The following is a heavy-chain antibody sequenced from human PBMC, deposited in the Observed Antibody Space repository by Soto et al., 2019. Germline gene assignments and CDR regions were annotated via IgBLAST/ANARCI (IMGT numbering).Heavy chain of an antibody. D-gene: IGHD4-17*01. V-gene: IGHV3-30*18. J-gene: IGHJ4*02. CDR2: ISYDGSTK. CDR1: GFTFSTFG. Sequence: QVQLVESGGGVVQPGRSLRLSCADSGFTFSTFGMHCVRQAPGKGLEWVALISYDGSTKYYADSVKGRFTISRDNSKNTLYLQMNSLRGEDTAVYYCAKDKPTDFVHYFDYWGQGALVTVSS. CDR3: AKDKPTDFVHYFDY.